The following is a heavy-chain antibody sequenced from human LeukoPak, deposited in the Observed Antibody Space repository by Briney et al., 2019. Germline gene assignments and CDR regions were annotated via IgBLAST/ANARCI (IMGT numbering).Heavy chain of an antibody. J-gene: IGHJ4*02. CDR2: IIPIFGTA. CDR1: GGTFSSYA. Sequence: GASVKVSCKASGGTFSSYAISWVRQAPGQGLEWMGGIIPIFGTANYAQKFQGRVTITTDESTSTAYMELSSLRSEDTAVYYCATPNPYTIFGVVTPFDYWGQGTLVTVSS. D-gene: IGHD3-3*01. CDR3: ATPNPYTIFGVVTPFDY. V-gene: IGHV1-69*05.